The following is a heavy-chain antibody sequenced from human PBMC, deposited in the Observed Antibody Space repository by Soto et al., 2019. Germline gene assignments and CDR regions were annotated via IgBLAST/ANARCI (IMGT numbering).Heavy chain of an antibody. V-gene: IGHV1-18*01. D-gene: IGHD5-18*01. Sequence: QGQLVQSGGEVKEPGASVRVSCKASGYTLINYGINWVRHAPGQGLEWLGWISPYNGKTEYAQKLQGRVTMTTDTSTSTVYMELRSLRSDDTAVYYCAREKTTWLQDACDMWGQGTMVTVSS. CDR3: AREKTTWLQDACDM. CDR1: GYTLINYG. J-gene: IGHJ3*02. CDR2: ISPYNGKT.